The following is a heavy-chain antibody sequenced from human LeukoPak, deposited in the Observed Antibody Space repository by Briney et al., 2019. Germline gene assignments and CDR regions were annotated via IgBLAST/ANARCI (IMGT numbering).Heavy chain of an antibody. CDR3: AKDRGWCFEY. Sequence: GGSLRLSCAASGFTFSSSDIHWVRQAPGKGLEWVASISYDGSDKYYAESVKGRFTVSRDNSKHTLYLQMNSLRVEDTAVYYCAKDRGWCFEYWGQGTLVTVSS. J-gene: IGHJ4*02. V-gene: IGHV3-30*18. CDR1: GFTFSSSD. CDR2: ISYDGSDK. D-gene: IGHD6-19*01.